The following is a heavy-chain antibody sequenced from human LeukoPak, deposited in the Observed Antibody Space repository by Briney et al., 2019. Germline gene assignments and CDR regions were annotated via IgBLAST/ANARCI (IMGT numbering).Heavy chain of an antibody. CDR2: INTNTGNP. Sequence: GASVKVSCKASGFTFTKYAMNWVRQAPGQGLEWMGWINTNTGNPTYAQGFTGRFVFSFDTSVSTAYLQISSLKAEDTAVYYCARVGSGWFADYWGQEALVTVSS. J-gene: IGHJ4*02. D-gene: IGHD6-19*01. CDR1: GFTFTKYA. CDR3: ARVGSGWFADY. V-gene: IGHV7-4-1*02.